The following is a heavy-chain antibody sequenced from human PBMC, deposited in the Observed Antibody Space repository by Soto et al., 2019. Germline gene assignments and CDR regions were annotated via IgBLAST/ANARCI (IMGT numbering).Heavy chain of an antibody. CDR2: MTSDTNTI. J-gene: IGHJ4*02. Sequence: EVQLVESGGGLVQPGGSLRLSCAASGFTFRIYSMNWVRQAPGKGLEWISYMTSDTNTIKYADSVKGRFTITRDNDKNSVYLQMTSLRDEDTAVYYCARSVEGHFDYWGQGTLVTVSS. V-gene: IGHV3-48*02. D-gene: IGHD6-19*01. CDR1: GFTFRIYS. CDR3: ARSVEGHFDY.